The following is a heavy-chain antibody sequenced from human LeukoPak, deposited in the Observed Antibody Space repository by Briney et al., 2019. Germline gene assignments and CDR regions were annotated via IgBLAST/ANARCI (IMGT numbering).Heavy chain of an antibody. J-gene: IGHJ4*02. CDR1: VYTFTVYY. CDR3: ARSIGTTFGFSDY. CDR2: INPNSGGA. D-gene: IGHD3-16*01. Sequence: ASVTVSCTASVYTFTVYYMQWVRQAPGQGREWMGWINPNSGGANYAQKFQGRVTMARDTSISTAYMELSSLRSDDTAVYYCARSIGTTFGFSDYWGQGTLVTVSS. V-gene: IGHV1-2*02.